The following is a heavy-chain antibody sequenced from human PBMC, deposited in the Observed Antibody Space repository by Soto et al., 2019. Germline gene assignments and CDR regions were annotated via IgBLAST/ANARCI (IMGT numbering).Heavy chain of an antibody. Sequence: SETLSLTCAVYGGSFSGYYWSWIRQPPGKGLEWIGEINHSGSTNYNPSLKSRVTISVDTSKNQFSLKLSSVTAADTAVYYCARATRYCSGGSCYSGLAFRYFDYWGQGTLVTVSS. D-gene: IGHD2-15*01. CDR2: INHSGST. CDR1: GGSFSGYY. J-gene: IGHJ4*02. V-gene: IGHV4-34*01. CDR3: ARATRYCSGGSCYSGLAFRYFDY.